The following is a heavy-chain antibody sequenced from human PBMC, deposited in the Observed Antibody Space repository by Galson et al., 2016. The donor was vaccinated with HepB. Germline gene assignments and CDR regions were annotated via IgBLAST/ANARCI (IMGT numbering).Heavy chain of an antibody. D-gene: IGHD5-12*01. V-gene: IGHV1-3*01. J-gene: IGHJ4*02. CDR1: GYTFSTYA. Sequence: SVKVSCKASGYTFSTYAIHWVRQAPGQSLEWMGWINGGNGNTKFAHKFQGRVSFTSDTSASTAYMELSGLRSDDTAVYYCARSQIVATFTGFAYWGQGTRVTVSP. CDR3: ARSQIVATFTGFAY. CDR2: INGGNGNT.